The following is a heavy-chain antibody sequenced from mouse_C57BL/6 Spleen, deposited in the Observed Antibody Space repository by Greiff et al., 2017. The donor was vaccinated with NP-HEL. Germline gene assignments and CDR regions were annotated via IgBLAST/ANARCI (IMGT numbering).Heavy chain of an antibody. J-gene: IGHJ3*01. Sequence: VQLQQSGAELVKPGASVKLSCKASGYTFTSYWMHWVKQRPGQGLEWIGMIHPNSGSTNYNEKFKSKATLTVDKSSSTAYMQLSSLTSEDSAVYYCAREDYGSSYDGFAYWGQGTLVTVSA. CDR3: AREDYGSSYDGFAY. V-gene: IGHV1-64*01. CDR2: IHPNSGST. D-gene: IGHD1-1*01. CDR1: GYTFTSYW.